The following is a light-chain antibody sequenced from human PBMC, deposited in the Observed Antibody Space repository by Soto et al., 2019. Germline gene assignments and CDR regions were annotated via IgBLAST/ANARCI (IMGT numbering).Light chain of an antibody. CDR1: SSNIGAGYD. CDR3: QSYDSSLSVLYV. V-gene: IGLV1-40*01. J-gene: IGLJ1*01. Sequence: QSVLTPPPSVSGAPGQRVTISCTGSSSNIGAGYDVHWYQQPPGTAPKLLISGNSNRPSGVPDRFSGSKSGTSASLAITGLQPEDEADYYCQSYDSSLSVLYVFGTGTKVTVL. CDR2: GNS.